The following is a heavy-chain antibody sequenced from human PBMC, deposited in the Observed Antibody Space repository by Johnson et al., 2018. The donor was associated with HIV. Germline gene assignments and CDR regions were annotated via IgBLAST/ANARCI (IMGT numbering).Heavy chain of an antibody. Sequence: QMQLVESGGGVVQPGRSLRLSCAASGFTFSSYAMHWVRQAPGKGLECVATIWSDGTNKYYGDSVKGRFTVSRDSSKNTLFLQMTSLRVEDTAVYYCYGYYDAFDIWGQGTMVSVSS. D-gene: IGHD3-10*01. V-gene: IGHV3-33*08. CDR2: IWSDGTNK. J-gene: IGHJ3*02. CDR3: YGYYDAFDI. CDR1: GFTFSSYA.